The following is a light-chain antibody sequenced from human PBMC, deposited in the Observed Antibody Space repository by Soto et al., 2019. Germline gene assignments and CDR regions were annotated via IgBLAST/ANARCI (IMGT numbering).Light chain of an antibody. CDR3: QSFAVSLSNYV. V-gene: IGLV2-14*02. CDR2: DAK. Sequence: QSVLTQPASVSGSTGQSITISCTGSSNQLGRYSLVSWYQQYPSKIPNLLSYDAKNRHSALTDRCSGSKTGNTASLSISGLQAEGRSDYYCQSFAVSLSNYVFGSGTKVTV. J-gene: IGLJ1*01. CDR1: SNQLGRYSL.